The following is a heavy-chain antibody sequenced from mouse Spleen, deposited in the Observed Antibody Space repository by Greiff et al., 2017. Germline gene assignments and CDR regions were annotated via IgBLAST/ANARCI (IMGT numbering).Heavy chain of an antibody. V-gene: IGHV1-82*01. Sequence: VQLQQSGPELVKPGASVKISCKASGYASSSPGMNWVKQRPGKGLEWIGRIYPGDGDTNYNGKFKGKATLTADKSSSTAYMQLSSLTSEDSAVYFCAREKGHWYFDVWGAGTTVTVSS. J-gene: IGHJ1*01. CDR3: AREKGHWYFDV. CDR1: GYASSSPG. CDR2: IYPGDGDT.